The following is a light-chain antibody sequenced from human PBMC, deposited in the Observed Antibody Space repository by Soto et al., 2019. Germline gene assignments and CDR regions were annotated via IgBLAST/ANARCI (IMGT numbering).Light chain of an antibody. CDR2: DAS. V-gene: IGKV3-11*01. J-gene: IGKJ5*01. CDR3: QQRSDWRIT. Sequence: EIVLTQSPATLSLSPGERATLSCRASQSVSSYLAWYQQKPGQAPRLLIYDASNRATGIPARFSGSGSGTDFTLTIRSLEPEDFAVYYCQQRSDWRITFGQGTRREIK. CDR1: QSVSSY.